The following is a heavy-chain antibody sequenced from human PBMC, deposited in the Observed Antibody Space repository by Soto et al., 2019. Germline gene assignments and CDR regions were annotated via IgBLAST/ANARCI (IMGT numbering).Heavy chain of an antibody. V-gene: IGHV3-30*18. CDR3: AKDSDYYDSSGYLTPLDY. Sequence: GGSLRLSCAASGFTFSSYGMHWVRQAPGKGLEWVAVISYDGSNKYYADSVKGRFTISRDNSKNTLYLQMNSLRAEDTAVYYCAKDSDYYDSSGYLTPLDYWGQGTLVTVSS. CDR2: ISYDGSNK. D-gene: IGHD3-22*01. CDR1: GFTFSSYG. J-gene: IGHJ4*02.